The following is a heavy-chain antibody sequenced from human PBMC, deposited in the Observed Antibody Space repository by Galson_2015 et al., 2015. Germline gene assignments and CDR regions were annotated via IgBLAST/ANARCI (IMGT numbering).Heavy chain of an antibody. J-gene: IGHJ3*02. D-gene: IGHD6-19*01. CDR3: ARDPQQYSSGGGPGVRAGAFEI. V-gene: IGHV3-30*01. CDR1: GFTFSKHP. Sequence: SLRLSCAASGFTFSKHPMHWVRQAPGKGLEWVAVISYDGNNKYYADSVKGRFTISRDNSKNTLYLQMNSLRVEDTAVYYCARDPQQYSSGGGPGVRAGAFEIWGQGTLVTVSS. CDR2: ISYDGNNK.